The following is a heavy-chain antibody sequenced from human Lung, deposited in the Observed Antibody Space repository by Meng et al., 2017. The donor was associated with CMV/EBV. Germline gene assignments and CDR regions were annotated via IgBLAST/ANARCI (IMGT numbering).Heavy chain of an antibody. D-gene: IGHD3-3*01. CDR1: GFMFSSYS. Sequence: GGSXRLXXVASGFMFSSYSLHWVRQAPGKGLEWVAVTSYDGSKKEYANSVKGRFTVSRDNSKNTLYLQMNTLRADDTAVYYCARADYANYGFWSGFPAFWGQGTRVXVSS. CDR2: TSYDGSKK. J-gene: IGHJ4*02. CDR3: ARADYANYGFWSGFPAF. V-gene: IGHV3-30*04.